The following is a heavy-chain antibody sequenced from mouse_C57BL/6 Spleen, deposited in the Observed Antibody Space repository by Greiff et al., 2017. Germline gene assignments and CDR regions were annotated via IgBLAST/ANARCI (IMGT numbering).Heavy chain of an antibody. Sequence: QVQLQQPGAELVKPGASVKMSCKASGYTFTSYWITWVKQRPGQGLEWIGDIYPGSGSTNYNEKFKSKATLTVDTSSSTAYMQLSSLTSEDSAVYYCARGITTVAHWYFDVWGTGTTVTVSS. CDR1: GYTFTSYW. CDR3: ARGITTVAHWYFDV. D-gene: IGHD1-1*01. V-gene: IGHV1-55*01. J-gene: IGHJ1*03. CDR2: IYPGSGST.